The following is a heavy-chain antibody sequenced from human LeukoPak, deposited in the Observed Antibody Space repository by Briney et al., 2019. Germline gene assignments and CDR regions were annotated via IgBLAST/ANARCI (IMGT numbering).Heavy chain of an antibody. D-gene: IGHD3-10*01. V-gene: IGHV1-18*01. J-gene: IGHJ5*02. CDR3: ADYNEGRGFTLFIP. CDR2: IIAYNGNT. CDR1: GYTFTSYG. Sequence: GASVQVSCKASGYTFTSYGISWVRHAPGQGLEWMGWIIAYNGNTNYAQKLQGRVTMTTDTSTSTAYMELWSLRSDYTTVYYCADYNEGRGFTLFIPWGEGTLVTVSS.